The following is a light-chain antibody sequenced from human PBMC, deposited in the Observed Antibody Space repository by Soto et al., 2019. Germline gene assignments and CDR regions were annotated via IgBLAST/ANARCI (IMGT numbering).Light chain of an antibody. CDR1: QSVSSF. CDR2: DAS. Sequence: EIVLTQAPGTLSLSPGEIATLSCRASQSVSSFLAWYQQKPGQAPRLLIYDASNRATGTPARFSGSGSGKDFTLTISSLEPEDFAVYYCKQRSNGLNFGGGTKVDIK. J-gene: IGKJ4*01. CDR3: KQRSNGLN. V-gene: IGKV3-11*01.